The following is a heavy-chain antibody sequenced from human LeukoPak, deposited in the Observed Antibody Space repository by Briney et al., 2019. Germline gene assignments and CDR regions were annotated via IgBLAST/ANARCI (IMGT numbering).Heavy chain of an antibody. J-gene: IGHJ4*02. V-gene: IGHV3-72*01. D-gene: IGHD3-10*01. CDR2: IRNKANGYTT. CDR1: GFTFSPHY. Sequence: GGSLRLSCAASGFTFSPHYMDWVRQSPGQGLEWVGLIRNKANGYTTIYAASVKGRFTISRDDSKNSVYLQMDSLKTKDTAVYYCGDLGSAGTDHWGQGTLVTVSS. CDR3: GDLGSAGTDH.